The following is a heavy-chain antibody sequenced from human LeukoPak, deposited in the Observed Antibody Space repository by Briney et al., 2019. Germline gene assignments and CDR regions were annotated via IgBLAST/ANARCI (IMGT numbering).Heavy chain of an antibody. V-gene: IGHV4-39*01. Sequence: SETLSLTCTVSGGSISSSSYYWGWIRQPPGKGLEWIGSIYYSGSTYYNPSLKSRVTISVDTSKNQFSLKLSSVTAADTAMYYRARLGKRWLHRHGVDYWGQGTLVTVSS. CDR2: IYYSGST. CDR3: ARLGKRWLHRHGVDY. J-gene: IGHJ4*02. CDR1: GGSISSSSYY. D-gene: IGHD5-24*01.